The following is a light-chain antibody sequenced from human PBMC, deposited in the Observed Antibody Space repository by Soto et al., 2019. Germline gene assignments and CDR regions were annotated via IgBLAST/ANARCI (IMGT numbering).Light chain of an antibody. CDR2: KAS. Sequence: DIQMTQSPSTLSASVGDIVIITCRASQTISSWLAWYQQKPGKAPKLLIYKASTLKSGVPSRFSGSGSGTEFTLTISSLQPDDFATYYCQHYNSYSEAFGQGTKVDI. J-gene: IGKJ1*01. CDR1: QTISSW. V-gene: IGKV1-5*03. CDR3: QHYNSYSEA.